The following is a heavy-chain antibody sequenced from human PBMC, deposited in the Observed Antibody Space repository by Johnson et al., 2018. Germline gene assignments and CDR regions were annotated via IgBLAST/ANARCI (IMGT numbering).Heavy chain of an antibody. CDR2: ISWNSGSI. V-gene: IGHV3-9*01. Sequence: EVQLVESGGGLVQPGRSLRLSCAASGFTFDDYAMHWVRQAPGKGLEWVSGISWNSGSIGYADSVKGRFTISRDNAKNSLYLQMNSLRAEDTALYYFAKEITSGLFADLYYYQYGMDVWGQGTTVTVSS. J-gene: IGHJ6*02. CDR1: GFTFDDYA. CDR3: AKEITSGLFADLYYYQYGMDV. D-gene: IGHD5-12*01.